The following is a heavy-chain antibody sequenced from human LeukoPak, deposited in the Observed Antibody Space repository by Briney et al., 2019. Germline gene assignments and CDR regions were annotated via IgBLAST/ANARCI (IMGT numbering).Heavy chain of an antibody. CDR2: IHLDGRTT. V-gene: IGHV3-74*01. CDR1: GFTFSSYW. Sequence: GSLRLSCAASGFTFSSYWMHWVRQRPGKGLVWVSRIHLDGRTTNYADSVKGRFTISRDNAKNTLYLEMNSLRPEDTAVYYCARGGSPSDYWGQGTLVSVS. CDR3: ARGGSPSDY. D-gene: IGHD3-16*01. J-gene: IGHJ4*02.